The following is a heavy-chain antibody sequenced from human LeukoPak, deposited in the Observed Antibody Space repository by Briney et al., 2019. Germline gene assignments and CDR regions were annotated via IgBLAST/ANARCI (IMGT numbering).Heavy chain of an antibody. CDR1: GGSFSSYG. CDR2: IIPILGIA. Sequence: SVKVSCKASGGSFSSYGISWVRQAPGQGLEWMGRIIPILGIANYAQKFQGRVTITADKSTSTAYMELRSLRSEDTAVYYCASLEWELPAPFDYWGQGTLVTVSS. D-gene: IGHD1-26*01. V-gene: IGHV1-69*04. CDR3: ASLEWELPAPFDY. J-gene: IGHJ4*02.